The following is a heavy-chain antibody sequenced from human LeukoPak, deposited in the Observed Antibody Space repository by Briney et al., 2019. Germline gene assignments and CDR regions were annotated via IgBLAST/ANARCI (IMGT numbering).Heavy chain of an antibody. D-gene: IGHD3-10*01. J-gene: IGHJ4*02. CDR3: ARVGYYGSGSYLSY. V-gene: IGHV1-2*06. CDR1: GYTFTGYY. Sequence: GASVKVSCKASGYTFTGYYMHWVRQAPGQGLEWMGRINPNSGGTNYAQNFQGRVTVTRDTSISTAYMELSRLRSDDTAVYYCARVGYYGSGSYLSYWGQGTLVTVSS. CDR2: INPNSGGT.